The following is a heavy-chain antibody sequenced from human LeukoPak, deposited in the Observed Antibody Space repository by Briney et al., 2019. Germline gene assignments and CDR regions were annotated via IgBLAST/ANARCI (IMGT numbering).Heavy chain of an antibody. CDR1: GFTFDDYG. V-gene: IGHV3-20*01. Sequence: GGSLRLSCAASGFTFDDYGMSWVRQAPGKGLEWVSGINWNGGSTGYADSVKGRFTISRDNAKNSLYLQMNSLRAEDTALYHCARVGGKLRYFDWFPNYYYYMDVWGKGTTVTVSS. D-gene: IGHD3-9*01. CDR2: INWNGGST. CDR3: ARVGGKLRYFDWFPNYYYYMDV. J-gene: IGHJ6*03.